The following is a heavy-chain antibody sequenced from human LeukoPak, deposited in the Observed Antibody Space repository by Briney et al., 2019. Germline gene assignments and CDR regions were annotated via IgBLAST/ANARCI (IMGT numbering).Heavy chain of an antibody. V-gene: IGHV3-33*01. CDR3: ARMMVRANIDY. CDR1: GFTFSSYG. CDR2: IWYDGSNK. Sequence: GRSLRLSCAASGFTFSSYGMHWVRQAPGKGLEWVAVIWYDGSNKYYADSVKGRFTISRDNSKNTLYLQMNSLRAEDTAVYYCARMMVRANIDYWGQGTLVTVSS. J-gene: IGHJ4*02. D-gene: IGHD3-10*01.